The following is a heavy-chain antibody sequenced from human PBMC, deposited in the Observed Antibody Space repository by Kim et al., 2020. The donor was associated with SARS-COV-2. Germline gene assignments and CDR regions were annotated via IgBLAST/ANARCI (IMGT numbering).Heavy chain of an antibody. CDR1: GFTFSSYG. J-gene: IGHJ4*02. CDR3: ALRPQRTYNWNDY. V-gene: IGHV3-30*03. CDR2: ISYDGSNK. Sequence: GGSLRLSCAASGFTFSSYGMHWVRQAPGKGLEWVAVISYDGSNKYYADSVKGRFTISRDNSKNTLYLQMNSLRAEDTAVYYCALRPQRTYNWNDYWGQGTLVTVSS. D-gene: IGHD1-20*01.